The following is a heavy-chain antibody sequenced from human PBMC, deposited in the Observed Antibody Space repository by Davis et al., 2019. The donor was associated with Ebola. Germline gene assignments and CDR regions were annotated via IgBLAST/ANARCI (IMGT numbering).Heavy chain of an antibody. V-gene: IGHV1-18*01. CDR2: ISAYNGNT. CDR3: ARTGGEYSGNQRRAFDI. D-gene: IGHD1-26*01. J-gene: IGHJ3*02. CDR1: GYTFTSYG. Sequence: ASVKVSCKASGYTFTSYGISWVRQAPGQGLEWMGWISAYNGNTNYAQKLQGRVTMTTDTSTSTAYMELRSLRSDDTAVYYCARTGGEYSGNQRRAFDIWGQGTMVTVSS.